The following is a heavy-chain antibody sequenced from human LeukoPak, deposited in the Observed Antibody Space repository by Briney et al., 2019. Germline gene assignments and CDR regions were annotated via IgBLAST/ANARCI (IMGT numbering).Heavy chain of an antibody. CDR3: AGSGTYYNLDY. Sequence: SETLSLTCTVSGGSISSSFYYWGWIRQPPGKGLEWIGSIYYSGSTYYNPFLKSRVTISVDTSRNRFSLKLSSVTAADTAVYYCAGSGTYYNLDYWGQGTLVTVSS. CDR1: GGSISSSFYY. CDR2: IYYSGST. J-gene: IGHJ4*02. V-gene: IGHV4-39*01. D-gene: IGHD3-10*01.